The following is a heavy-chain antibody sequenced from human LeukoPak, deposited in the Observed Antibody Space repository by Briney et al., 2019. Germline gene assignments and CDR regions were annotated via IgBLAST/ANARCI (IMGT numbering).Heavy chain of an antibody. D-gene: IGHD4-23*01. V-gene: IGHV3-30*02. CDR3: ARDRGKDYFDS. J-gene: IGHJ4*02. CDR1: GLTFTSHG. Sequence: GGSLRLSCTTSGLTFTSHGFHWLRQVVGKRLEWVAFVRNDGSDTYHANSVKGRFSISRDDSKNTLYLQMNSLRPEDTAIYYCARDRGKDYFDSWGQGTQVTVSS. CDR2: VRNDGSDT.